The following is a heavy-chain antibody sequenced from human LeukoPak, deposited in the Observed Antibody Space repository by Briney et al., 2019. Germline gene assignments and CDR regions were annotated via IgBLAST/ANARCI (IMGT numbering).Heavy chain of an antibody. D-gene: IGHD3-16*01. CDR2: ISGSGGST. CDR1: GFTFSSYA. CDR3: ARDGVILFALDY. J-gene: IGHJ4*02. V-gene: IGHV3-23*01. Sequence: GGSLRLSCAASGFTFSSYAMSWVRQAPGKGLEWVSAISGSGGSTYYADSVKGRFTISRDNSKNTLYLQMNSLRAEDTAVYYCARDGVILFALDYWGQGTLVTVSS.